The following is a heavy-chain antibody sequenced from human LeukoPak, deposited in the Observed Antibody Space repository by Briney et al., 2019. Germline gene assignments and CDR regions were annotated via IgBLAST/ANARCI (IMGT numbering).Heavy chain of an antibody. D-gene: IGHD3-16*01. CDR1: GYSISSGNY. CDR3: ARLGGISVARDI. Sequence: PSETLSLTCTVSGYSISSGNYWGWIRQPPGNGLEWIGSIYHSGSTYYNPSLKSRVTISVDTSKNQFSLKLSSVTAADTAVYYCARLGGISVARDIWGQGTMVIVSS. CDR2: IYHSGST. J-gene: IGHJ3*02. V-gene: IGHV4-38-2*02.